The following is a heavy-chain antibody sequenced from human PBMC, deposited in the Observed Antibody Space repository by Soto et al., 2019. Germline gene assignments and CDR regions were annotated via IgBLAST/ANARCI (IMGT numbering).Heavy chain of an antibody. D-gene: IGHD6-13*01. CDR2: HRNKANSYTT. V-gene: IGHV3-72*01. Sequence: EAYLRLCYTASGCIPRDYCVVVGRQAPGKGLEWVGRHRNKANSYTTEYAASVKGRFTISRDDSKNSLYLQMNSLQTEDTAVYYCARGSSRFQVPYYSYAMYFWVQGT. CDR1: GCIPRDYC. J-gene: IGHJ6*02. CDR3: ARGSSRFQVPYYSYAMYF.